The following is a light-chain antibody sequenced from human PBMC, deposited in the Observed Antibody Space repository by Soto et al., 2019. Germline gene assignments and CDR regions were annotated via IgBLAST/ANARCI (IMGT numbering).Light chain of an antibody. CDR1: QGINNY. CDR3: QHYYSAPDT. Sequence: DIQMTQSPSSLSASVGDRVTITCRASQGINNYLAWYQQQQGKVPKLLIYGASTLQLGVPSRFSGSGSGTDFTLTISSLQPEDAATYYCQHYYSAPDTFGQGTNVEIK. V-gene: IGKV1-27*01. CDR2: GAS. J-gene: IGKJ1*01.